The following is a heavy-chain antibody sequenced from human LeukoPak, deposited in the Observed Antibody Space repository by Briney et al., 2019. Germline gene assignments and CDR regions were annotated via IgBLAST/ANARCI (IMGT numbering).Heavy chain of an antibody. Sequence: PSETLSLTCTVSGGSISSYYWSWIRQPPGKGVEWIGYIDYSGSTNYKSPLKSRVTISVDTYKNQFYLKLTSVTAADTAVYYCARVLTIDGRYFDYWGQGTLVTVSS. CDR3: ARVLTIDGRYFDY. CDR1: GGSISSYY. J-gene: IGHJ4*02. V-gene: IGHV4-59*01. CDR2: IDYSGST. D-gene: IGHD4/OR15-4a*01.